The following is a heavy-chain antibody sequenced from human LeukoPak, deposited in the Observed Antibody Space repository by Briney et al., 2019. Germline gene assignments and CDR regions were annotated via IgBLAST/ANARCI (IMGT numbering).Heavy chain of an antibody. D-gene: IGHD1-26*01. CDR3: TRVRGSYSVDY. J-gene: IGHJ4*02. CDR1: GFTFSSYW. V-gene: IGHV3-48*04. CDR2: ISNTGSTT. Sequence: GGSLRLSCAASGFTFSSYWMHWVRQAPGKGLEWVSYISNTGSTTHYADSVKGRFTISRDNAKNSLHLQMNSLRAEDTAVYYCTRVRGSYSVDYWGQGTLVTVSS.